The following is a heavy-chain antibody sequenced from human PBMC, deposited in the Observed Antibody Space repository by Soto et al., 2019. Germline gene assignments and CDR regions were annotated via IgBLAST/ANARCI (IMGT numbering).Heavy chain of an antibody. D-gene: IGHD2-2*01. CDR2: ISYDGSNK. CDR1: GFTFSSYA. J-gene: IGHJ6*02. Sequence: GGSLRLSCAASGFTFSSYAMHWVRQAPGKGLEWGAVISYDGSNKYYADSVKGRFTISRDNSKNTLYLQMNSLRAEDTAVYYCAKGSSTSYYGMDVWGQGTTVTVSS. V-gene: IGHV3-30-3*01. CDR3: AKGSSTSYYGMDV.